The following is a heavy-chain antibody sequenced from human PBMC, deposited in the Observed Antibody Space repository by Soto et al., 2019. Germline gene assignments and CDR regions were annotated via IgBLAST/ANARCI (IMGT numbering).Heavy chain of an antibody. D-gene: IGHD4-17*01. CDR1: GFTFSSYG. V-gene: IGHV3-30*18. CDR3: AKDRRYGDYGMDV. J-gene: IGHJ6*02. Sequence: GGSLRLSCAASGFTFSSYGMHWVRQAPGKGLEWVAVISYDGSNKYYADSVKGRFTISRDNSKNTLYLQMNSLRAEDTAVYYCAKDRRYGDYGMDVWGQGTTVTVSS. CDR2: ISYDGSNK.